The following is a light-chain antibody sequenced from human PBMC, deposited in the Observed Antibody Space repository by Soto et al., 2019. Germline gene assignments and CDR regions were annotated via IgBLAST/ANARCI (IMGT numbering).Light chain of an antibody. CDR2: KGS. J-gene: IGKJ1*01. V-gene: IGKV1-5*03. CDR3: QQYRYFPWT. CDR1: QSISMS. Sequence: DIQMTQSPFTLPASVGDRVTITCRASQSISMSLAWHQQKPGKAPKPLLYKGSSLESGAPSRFSGSGSGTEFTLTISSLEPDDFATYYCQQYRYFPWTFGQGTKV.